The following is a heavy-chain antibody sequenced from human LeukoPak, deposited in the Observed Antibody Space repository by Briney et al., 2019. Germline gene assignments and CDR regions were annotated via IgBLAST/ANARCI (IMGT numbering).Heavy chain of an antibody. J-gene: IGHJ3*02. CDR1: GGSISSYY. CDR2: IYYSGST. CDR3: ARETVAGNAFDI. D-gene: IGHD6-19*01. V-gene: IGHV4-59*01. Sequence: SETLSLTCTVSGGSISSYYWSWIRQPPGKGLEWIGYIYYSGSTNYNPSLKSRVTISVDTSKNQFSLKLSSVTAADTAVYYCARETVAGNAFDIWGQGTMVTVSS.